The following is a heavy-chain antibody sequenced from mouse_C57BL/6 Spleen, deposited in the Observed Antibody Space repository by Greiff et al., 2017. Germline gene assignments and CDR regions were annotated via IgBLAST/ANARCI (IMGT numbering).Heavy chain of an antibody. Sequence: EVQLKESGGGLVKPGGSLKLSCAASGFTFSSYAMSWVRQTPEKRLEWVATISDGGSYTYYPDNVKGRFTISRDNAKNNRYLQMSHLKSEDTAMYYCARGGLRGNFDYWGQGTTLTVSS. J-gene: IGHJ2*01. CDR2: ISDGGSYT. CDR3: ARGGLRGNFDY. V-gene: IGHV5-4*01. CDR1: GFTFSSYA. D-gene: IGHD1-1*01.